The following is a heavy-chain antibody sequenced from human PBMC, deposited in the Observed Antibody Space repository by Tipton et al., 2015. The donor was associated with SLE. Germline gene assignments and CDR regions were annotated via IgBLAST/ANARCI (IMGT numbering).Heavy chain of an antibody. CDR2: IYYSGST. D-gene: IGHD3-3*01. J-gene: IGHJ3*02. CDR1: GGSVSSGSYY. V-gene: IGHV4-61*01. Sequence: PGLVKPSETLSLTCTVSGGSVSSGSYYWSWIRQPPGKGLEWIGYIYYSGSTNYNPSLKSRVTISVDTSKNQFSLKLSSVTAADTAVYYCARDGGTRDAFDIWGQGTMVTVSS. CDR3: ARDGGTRDAFDI.